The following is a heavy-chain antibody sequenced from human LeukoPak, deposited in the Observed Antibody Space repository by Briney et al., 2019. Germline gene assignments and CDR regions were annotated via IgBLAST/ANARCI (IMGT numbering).Heavy chain of an antibody. Sequence: SQTLSLTCAVSGGSISSGGYSWSWIRQPPGKGLEWIGYIYHSGSTYYNPSLKSRVTISVDRSKNQFSLKLSSVTAADMAVYYCARADILTGLGSFDYWGQGTLVTVCS. J-gene: IGHJ4*02. D-gene: IGHD3-9*01. CDR2: IYHSGST. CDR1: GGSISSGGYS. V-gene: IGHV4-30-2*01. CDR3: ARADILTGLGSFDY.